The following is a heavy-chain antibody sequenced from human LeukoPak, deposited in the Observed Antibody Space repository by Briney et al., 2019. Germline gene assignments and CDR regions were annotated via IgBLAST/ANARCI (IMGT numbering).Heavy chain of an antibody. D-gene: IGHD1-26*01. CDR2: IKQDGSEK. CDR1: GFTFSSYG. V-gene: IGHV3-7*01. J-gene: IGHJ4*02. Sequence: GGSLRLSCAASGFTFSSYGMHWVRQAPGKGLEWVANIKQDGSEKYYVDSVKGRFTISRDNAKTSLYLQMNSLRAEDTAVYYCARDLSGWELQEYWGQGTLVTVSS. CDR3: ARDLSGWELQEY.